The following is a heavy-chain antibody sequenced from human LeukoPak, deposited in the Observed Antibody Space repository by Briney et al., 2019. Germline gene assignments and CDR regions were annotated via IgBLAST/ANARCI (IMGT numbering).Heavy chain of an antibody. V-gene: IGHV4-61*08. CDR2: IYYSGST. J-gene: IGHJ4*02. CDR1: GGSISSGDYY. D-gene: IGHD6-13*01. Sequence: PSQTLSLTCTVSGGSISSGDYYWSWIRQPPGKGLEWIGYIYYSGSTNYNPSLKSRVTISVDTSKNQFSLKLSSVTAADTAVYYCAREAAAGSFVDYWGQGTLVTVSS. CDR3: AREAAAGSFVDY.